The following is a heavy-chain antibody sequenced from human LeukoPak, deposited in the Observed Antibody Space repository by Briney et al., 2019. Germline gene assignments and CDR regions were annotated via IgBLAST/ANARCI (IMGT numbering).Heavy chain of an antibody. CDR2: INPNSGGT. V-gene: IGHV1-2*02. CDR1: GYTFTGYY. D-gene: IGHD6-19*01. Sequence: ALVKVSCKASGYTFTGYYMHWVRQAPGQGLEWMGWINPNSGGTNYAQKFQGRVTMTRDTSISTAYMELSRLTSDDTAVYYCARGVAGPYYYYYMDVWGRGTTVTVSS. J-gene: IGHJ6*03. CDR3: ARGVAGPYYYYYMDV.